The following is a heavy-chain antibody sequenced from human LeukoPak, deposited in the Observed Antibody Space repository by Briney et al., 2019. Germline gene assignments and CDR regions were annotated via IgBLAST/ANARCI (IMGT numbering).Heavy chain of an antibody. J-gene: IGHJ4*02. V-gene: IGHV4-34*01. CDR1: GGSFSGYY. CDR3: ARGRRWAAAAILY. D-gene: IGHD6-13*01. Sequence: SETLSLTCAVYGGSFSGYYWSWIRQPPGKGLEWIGEINHSGSTNYNPSLKSRVTISVDTSKNQFSLKLSSVTATDTAVYYCARGRRWAAAAILYWGQGTLVTVSS. CDR2: INHSGST.